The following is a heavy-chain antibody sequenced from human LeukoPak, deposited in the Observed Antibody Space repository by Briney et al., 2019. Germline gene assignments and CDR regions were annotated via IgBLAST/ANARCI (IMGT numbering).Heavy chain of an antibody. CDR3: ARAAPGYCSGGSCYSVWFDP. CDR1: GGSISSGGYY. V-gene: IGHV4-31*03. D-gene: IGHD2-15*01. CDR2: IYYSGST. J-gene: IGHJ5*02. Sequence: SETLSLTCTVSGGSISSGGYYWSWIRQHPGKGLEWIGYIYYSGSTYYNPSLKSRVTISVDTSKNQFSLKLSSVTAADTAVYYCARAAPGYCSGGSCYSVWFDPWGQGTLVTVSS.